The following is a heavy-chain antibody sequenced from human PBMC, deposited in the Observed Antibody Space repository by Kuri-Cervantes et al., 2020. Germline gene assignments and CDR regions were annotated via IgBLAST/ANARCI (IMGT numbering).Heavy chain of an antibody. CDR1: GFTLSRYG. CDR3: ARDGVEMAGEGTNLEDY. Sequence: GGSLRLSCVVSGFTLSRYGMHWVRQAPGKGLIWVSRINYDGNIAYPDSVKGRFIISRDNAKNSLYLQMNSLRAEDTAVYYCARDGVEMAGEGTNLEDYWGQGTLVTVSS. V-gene: IGHV3-74*01. CDR2: INYDGNI. J-gene: IGHJ4*02. D-gene: IGHD5-24*01.